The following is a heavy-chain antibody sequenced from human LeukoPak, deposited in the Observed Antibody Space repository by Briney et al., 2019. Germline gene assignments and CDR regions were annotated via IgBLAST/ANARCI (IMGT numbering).Heavy chain of an antibody. J-gene: IGHJ6*03. CDR1: GGSISSSSYY. CDR3: ARHLSGCSSTSCYSGFYYYYYMDV. Sequence: DPLSLTCTVSGGSISSSSYYWGWIRQPPGKGLEWIGSIYYNRSTYYNPSLKSRVTISVDTSKNQFSLKLSSVTAADTAVYYCARHLSGCSSTSCYSGFYYYYYMDVWGKGTTLTACS. D-gene: IGHD2-2*01. CDR2: IYYNRST. V-gene: IGHV4-39*01.